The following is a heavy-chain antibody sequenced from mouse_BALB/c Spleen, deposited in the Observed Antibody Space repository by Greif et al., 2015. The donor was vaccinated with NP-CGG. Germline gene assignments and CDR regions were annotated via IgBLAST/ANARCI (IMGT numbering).Heavy chain of an antibody. CDR3: AIYDGYYYYAMDC. CDR1: GYTFTSYW. V-gene: IGHV1S81*02. CDR2: INPSNGRT. D-gene: IGHD2-3*01. Sequence: QVQLQQPGAELVKPGASVKLSCKASGYTFTSYWMHWVKQRPGQGLEWIGEINPSNGRTNYNEKFKSKATLTVDKSSSTAYMQLSSLTSEDSAVYYCAIYDGYYYYAMDCWGQGTSVTVSS. J-gene: IGHJ4*01.